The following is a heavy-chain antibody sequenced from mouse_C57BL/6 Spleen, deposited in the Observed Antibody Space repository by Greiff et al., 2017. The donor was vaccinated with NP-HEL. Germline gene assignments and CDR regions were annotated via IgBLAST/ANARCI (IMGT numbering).Heavy chain of an antibody. Sequence: DVQLQESGPGLVKPSQSLSLTCSVTGYSITSGYYWNWIRQFPGNKLEWMGYISYDGSNNYNPSLKNRISITRDTSKNQFFLKLNSVTTEDTATYYCAVYSNYGFAYWGQGTLVTVSA. CDR2: ISYDGSN. J-gene: IGHJ3*01. V-gene: IGHV3-6*01. CDR1: GYSITSGYY. D-gene: IGHD2-5*01. CDR3: AVYSNYGFAY.